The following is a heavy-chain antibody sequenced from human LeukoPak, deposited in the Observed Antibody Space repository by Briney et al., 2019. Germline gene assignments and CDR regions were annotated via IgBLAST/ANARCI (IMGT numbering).Heavy chain of an antibody. CDR3: ARGGSSLRYYYMDV. Sequence: PSGTLSLTCTVSGGSISSYYWSWIRQPPGKGLEWIGYIYYSGSTNYNPSLKSRVTISVDTSKNQFSLKLSSVTAADTAVYYCARGGSSLRYYYMDVWGKGTTVTVSS. J-gene: IGHJ6*03. CDR2: IYYSGST. CDR1: GGSISSYY. D-gene: IGHD6-6*01. V-gene: IGHV4-59*01.